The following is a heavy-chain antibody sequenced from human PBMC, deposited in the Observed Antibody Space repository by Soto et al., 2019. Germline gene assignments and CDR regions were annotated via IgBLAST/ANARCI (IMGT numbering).Heavy chain of an antibody. D-gene: IGHD3-3*01. CDR1: GGSISTYY. J-gene: IGHJ3*02. CDR2: IYRTGST. Sequence: SETLSLTCTVSGGSISTYYWNWIRLSPGKGLEWIGYIYRTGSTHYNPSLNGRVAISLDTSRKRFSLKLNSVTAADTAVYFCARQIGDDPFDIWGQGTRVTVSS. V-gene: IGHV4-59*08. CDR3: ARQIGDDPFDI.